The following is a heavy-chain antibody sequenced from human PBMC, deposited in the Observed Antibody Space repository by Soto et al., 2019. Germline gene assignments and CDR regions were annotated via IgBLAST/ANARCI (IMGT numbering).Heavy chain of an antibody. CDR3: ARDLAEGSGYRRYYYYGMDV. Sequence: QVQLQESGPGLVKPSQTLSLTCTVSGGSISSGGYYWSWIRQHPGKGLEGIGYIYYSGSTYYNPSLRSRVTISVDTSKHQFSLKLSSVTAADTAVYYCARDLAEGSGYRRYYYYGMDVWGQGTTVTVSS. CDR1: GGSISSGGYY. CDR2: IYYSGST. D-gene: IGHD3-22*01. J-gene: IGHJ6*02. V-gene: IGHV4-31*03.